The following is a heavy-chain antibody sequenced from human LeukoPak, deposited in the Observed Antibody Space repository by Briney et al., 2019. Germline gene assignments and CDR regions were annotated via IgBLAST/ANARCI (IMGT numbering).Heavy chain of an antibody. J-gene: IGHJ4*02. D-gene: IGHD7-27*01. Sequence: SETLSLTCTVSGGSISSGDYYWSWIRQPPGKGLEWIGYISYSGSTSCNPSLQSRVTISVDTSKNQFSLKLSSVTAADTAVYYCARDSTSTGDFDYWGQGTLVTVSS. V-gene: IGHV4-30-4*01. CDR3: ARDSTSTGDFDY. CDR1: GGSISSGDYY. CDR2: ISYSGST.